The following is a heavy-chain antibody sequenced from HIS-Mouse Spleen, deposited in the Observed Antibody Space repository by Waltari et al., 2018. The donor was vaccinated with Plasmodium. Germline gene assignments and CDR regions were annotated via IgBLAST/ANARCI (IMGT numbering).Heavy chain of an antibody. V-gene: IGHV3-66*01. CDR1: GFTVSRTY. D-gene: IGHD3-10*01. CDR2: IYSGGST. Sequence: EVQLVESGGGLVQPGGSLRLSCAASGFTVSRTYMSWVRQAPGKGLEWVSVIYSGGSTYYADSVKGRFTISRDNSKNTLYLQMNSLRAEDTAVYYCARGSAGDAFDIWGQGTMVTVSS. J-gene: IGHJ3*02. CDR3: ARGSAGDAFDI.